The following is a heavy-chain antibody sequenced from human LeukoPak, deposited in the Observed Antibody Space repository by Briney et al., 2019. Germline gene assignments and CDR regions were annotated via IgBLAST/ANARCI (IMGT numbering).Heavy chain of an antibody. D-gene: IGHD2-15*01. V-gene: IGHV1-69*04. CDR3: AREGGGYCSGGSCYNWFDP. CDR2: IIPILGIA. J-gene: IGHJ5*02. CDR1: GYIFSSYA. Sequence: SVKVSCKASGYIFSSYAISWVRQAPGQGLEWMGRIIPILGIANYAQKFQGRVTITADKSTSTAYMELSSLRSEDTAVYYCAREGGGYCSGGSCYNWFDPWGQGTLVTVSS.